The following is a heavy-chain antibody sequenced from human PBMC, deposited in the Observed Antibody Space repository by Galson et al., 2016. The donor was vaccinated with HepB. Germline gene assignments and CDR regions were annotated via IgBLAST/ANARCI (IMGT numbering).Heavy chain of an antibody. CDR2: ISADGSTT. D-gene: IGHD6-13*01. CDR3: AQGRWSYSSTWYESFRH. J-gene: IGHJ4*02. Sequence: SLRLSCAASGFTFTNYAMSWVRQAPGKGLEWVAVISADGSTTSYADSVKGRFTISRDTAKSTLYLQMNGLRAADTAVYYGAQGRWSYSSTWYESFRHWGQGSLVTVAS. CDR1: GFTFTNYA. V-gene: IGHV3-30*18.